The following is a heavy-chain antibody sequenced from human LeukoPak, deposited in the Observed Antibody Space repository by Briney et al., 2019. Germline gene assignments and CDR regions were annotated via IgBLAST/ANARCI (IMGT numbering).Heavy chain of an antibody. D-gene: IGHD2-21*02. CDR2: TYGGSTTT. CDR1: GFSFSDYY. V-gene: IGHV3-11*01. CDR3: ARGDLHRYPDS. Sequence: GGSLRLSCAASGFSFSDYYMSWIRQAPGKGLEGVSYTYGGSTTTYYADSVKGGFTISRDNAKDSLFLEINSLRAEDTAVYYCARGDLHRYPDSWGQGTLVTVSA. J-gene: IGHJ4*02.